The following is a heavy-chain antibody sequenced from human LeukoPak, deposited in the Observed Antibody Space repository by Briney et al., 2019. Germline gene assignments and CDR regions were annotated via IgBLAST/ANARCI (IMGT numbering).Heavy chain of an antibody. CDR1: GFPFSRDS. D-gene: IGHD5-24*01. Sequence: GGSLRLSCAASGFPFSRDSMHWVRQSPGKGLVWLSRISPDGTTTNYADSVKGRFTISRDNAKNTLYLQMNSVRDEDTAVYYCASDVAYKFDYWGQGTPVTFSS. J-gene: IGHJ4*02. CDR3: ASDVAYKFDY. V-gene: IGHV3-74*01. CDR2: ISPDGTTT.